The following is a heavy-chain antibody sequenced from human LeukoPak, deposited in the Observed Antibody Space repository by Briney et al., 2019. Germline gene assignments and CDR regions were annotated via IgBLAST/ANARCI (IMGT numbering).Heavy chain of an antibody. CDR1: GNSVSGNY. J-gene: IGHJ4*02. D-gene: IGHD1-26*01. V-gene: IGHV3-53*01. CDR3: GISQTWDHLFES. Sequence: GGPLTLSFAAPGNSVSGNYMSWLRQTPRNLLEWVSFISINTNTFYADSVRGRFTISRDTSKNTLLLHMSSLREDDSAVYYCGISQTWDHLFESWGQGTLVAVSS. CDR2: ISINTNT.